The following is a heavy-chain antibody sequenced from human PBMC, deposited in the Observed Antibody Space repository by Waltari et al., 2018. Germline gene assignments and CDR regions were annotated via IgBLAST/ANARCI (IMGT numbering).Heavy chain of an antibody. V-gene: IGHV2-5*01. J-gene: IGHJ4*02. CDR2: INWNDDK. Sequence: QITLKESGPTLVKPTQTLTLTCTFSGFSLSTSGVGVGWIRQPPGKALAWLALINWNDDKRYSPPRKNRLTITKETSKNQVVLKMTNMDPVDTATYYCAHRQLGYSSSLYFDYWGQGTLVTVSS. CDR3: AHRQLGYSSSLYFDY. CDR1: GFSLSTSGVG. D-gene: IGHD6-6*01.